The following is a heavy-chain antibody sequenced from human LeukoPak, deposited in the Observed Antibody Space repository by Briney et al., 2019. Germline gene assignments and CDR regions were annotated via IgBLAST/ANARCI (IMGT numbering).Heavy chain of an antibody. D-gene: IGHD5-12*01. CDR3: ARLRRYSGYASGYYYYGMDV. V-gene: IGHV4-39*07. Sequence: SETLSLTCTVSGGSISSSSYYWGWIRQPPGKGLEWIGSIYYSGSTNYNPSLKSRVTISVDMSKNQFSLKLSSVTAADTAVYYCARLRRYSGYASGYYYYGMDVWGQGTTVTVSS. J-gene: IGHJ6*02. CDR1: GGSISSSSYY. CDR2: IYYSGST.